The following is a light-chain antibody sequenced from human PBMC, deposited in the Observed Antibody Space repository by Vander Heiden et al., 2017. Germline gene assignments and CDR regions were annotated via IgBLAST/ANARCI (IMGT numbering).Light chain of an antibody. CDR3: QSYDSSLSVV. CDR2: GNT. CDR1: SSNIGAGYG. V-gene: IGLV1-40*01. J-gene: IGLJ2*01. Sequence: QSVLTQPPSVSGAPGQRIIISCTGRSSNIGAGYGVHWYQQLPGTAPKLLIYGNTNRPSGVPDRFSGSKSGTSASLATGLQAEDEADYYCQSYDSSLSVVFGGGTKLTVL.